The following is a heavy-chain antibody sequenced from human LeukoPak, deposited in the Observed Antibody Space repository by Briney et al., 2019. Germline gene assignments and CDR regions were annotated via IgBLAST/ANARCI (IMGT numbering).Heavy chain of an antibody. V-gene: IGHV3-53*01. CDR2: IYSGGST. Sequence: PGGSLRLSCAASGFTVSSNYMSWVRQAPGKGLEWVSVIYSGGSTYYADSVKGRFTISRDNSKNTLYLQMNSLRAEDTAVYYCAREQTYYDFWSGYSKRGYYYYGMDVWGQGTTVTVSS. CDR3: AREQTYYDFWSGYSKRGYYYYGMDV. J-gene: IGHJ6*02. CDR1: GFTVSSNY. D-gene: IGHD3-3*01.